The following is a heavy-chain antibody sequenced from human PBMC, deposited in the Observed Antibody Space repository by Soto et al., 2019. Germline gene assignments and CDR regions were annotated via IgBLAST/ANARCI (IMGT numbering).Heavy chain of an antibody. CDR3: ARDPPVSGILRGTPLMDV. V-gene: IGHV1-18*04. CDR1: GYSFTTHG. D-gene: IGHD4-17*01. Sequence: ASVKVSCKASGYSFTTHGISWVRRAPGHGLEWMGWISAYNGDTHYVQRFQGRLTMTTDTSTSTAYMELRSLTSDDTAVYYCARDPPVSGILRGTPLMDVWGQGTTVTVSS. CDR2: ISAYNGDT. J-gene: IGHJ6*02.